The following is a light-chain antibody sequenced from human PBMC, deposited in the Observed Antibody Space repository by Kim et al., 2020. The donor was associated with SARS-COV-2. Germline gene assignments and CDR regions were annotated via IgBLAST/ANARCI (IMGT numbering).Light chain of an antibody. CDR3: TTWDTSLRAVV. CDR2: DNN. V-gene: IGLV1-51*01. CDR1: SSNIEKKY. Sequence: GQKFTLTCSRSSSNIEKKYVAWYQQFPGTAPKLLIYDNNKRPSGIPDRFSGSKSGTSATLGITGLQAGDEADYYCTTWDTSLRAVVFGGGTQLTVL. J-gene: IGLJ2*01.